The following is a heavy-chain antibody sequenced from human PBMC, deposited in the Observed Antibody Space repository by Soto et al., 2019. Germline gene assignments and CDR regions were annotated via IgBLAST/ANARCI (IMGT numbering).Heavy chain of an antibody. CDR1: GGSVSSGSYY. CDR3: ARDSEYYGSGSFYYYYGMDV. Sequence: SETLSLTCTVSGGSVSSGSYYWSWIRQPPGKGLEWIGYIYYSGSTNYNPSLKSRVTISVDTSKNQFSLKLSSVTAADTAVYYVARDSEYYGSGSFYYYYGMDVWGQGTTVTVSS. V-gene: IGHV4-61*01. CDR2: IYYSGST. J-gene: IGHJ6*02. D-gene: IGHD3-10*01.